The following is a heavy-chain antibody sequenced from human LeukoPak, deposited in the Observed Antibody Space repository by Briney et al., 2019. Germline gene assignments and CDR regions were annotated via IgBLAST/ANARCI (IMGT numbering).Heavy chain of an antibody. J-gene: IGHJ4*02. CDR2: ISSNGGST. V-gene: IGHV3-64*01. CDR3: ARGWDYGDYLYYFDY. D-gene: IGHD4-17*01. Sequence: GGSLRLSCAASGFTFSSYAMHWVRQAPGKGLEYVSAISSNGGSTYYANSVKGRFTISRDNSKNTLYLQMGSLRAEDMAMYYCARGWDYGDYLYYFDYWGQGTLVTVSS. CDR1: GFTFSSYA.